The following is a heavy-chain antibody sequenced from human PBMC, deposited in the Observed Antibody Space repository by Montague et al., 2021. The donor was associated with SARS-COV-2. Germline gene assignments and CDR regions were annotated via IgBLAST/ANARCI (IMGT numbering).Heavy chain of an antibody. CDR3: ARVRQWLVPFDY. CDR1: GGSISSSSYY. CDR2: IYYSGST. D-gene: IGHD6-19*01. Sequence: SETLSLTCTVSGGSISSSSYYWGWIRQPPGKGLEWIGSIYYSGSTYYNPSLKSRVTISVDTSKNQVSLKLNSVTAADTAVYYCARVRQWLVPFDYWGQGTLVTVSS. J-gene: IGHJ4*02. V-gene: IGHV4-39*07.